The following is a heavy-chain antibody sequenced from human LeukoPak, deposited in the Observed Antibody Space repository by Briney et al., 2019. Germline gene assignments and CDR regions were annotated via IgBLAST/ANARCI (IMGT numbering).Heavy chain of an antibody. J-gene: IGHJ4*02. D-gene: IGHD6-13*01. V-gene: IGHV1-2*02. CDR3: ARVPIAAAGIWY. Sequence: ASVKVSCKTSGYTFTGYYMHWVRQAPGQGLEWMGWINPNSGGTNYAQKFQGRVTMTGDTSISTAYMELSRLRSDDTAVYYCARVPIAAAGIWYWGQGTLVTVSS. CDR1: GYTFTGYY. CDR2: INPNSGGT.